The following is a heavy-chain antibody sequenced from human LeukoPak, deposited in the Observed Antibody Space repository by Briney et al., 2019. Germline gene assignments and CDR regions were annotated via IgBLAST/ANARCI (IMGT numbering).Heavy chain of an antibody. CDR3: ATLKAAAVYYYYMDV. V-gene: IGHV4-59*05. CDR2: FYYSGST. D-gene: IGHD6-13*01. J-gene: IGHJ6*03. CDR1: GGSISNYY. Sequence: MPSETLSLTCTVSGGSISNYYWSWIRRPPGKGLEWIGSFYYSGSTYYNPSLKSRVTISVDSSKNQFSLKLSSVTAADTALYYCATLKAAAVYYYYMDVWGKGTTVTVSS.